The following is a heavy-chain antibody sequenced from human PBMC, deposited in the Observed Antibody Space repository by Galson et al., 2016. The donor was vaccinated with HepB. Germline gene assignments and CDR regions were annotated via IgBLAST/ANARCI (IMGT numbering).Heavy chain of an antibody. CDR2: ISSSSSTI. CDR3: AREIPSRGKSDY. Sequence: SLRLSCAASGFTFSSFSMNWVRQAPGKGLEWVSYISSSSSTIYYADSVKGRFTISRDNAKISLYLQMNSLRDEDTAVYYCAREIPSRGKSDYWGQGTLVTVSS. CDR1: GFTFSSFS. J-gene: IGHJ4*02. D-gene: IGHD3-10*01. V-gene: IGHV3-48*02.